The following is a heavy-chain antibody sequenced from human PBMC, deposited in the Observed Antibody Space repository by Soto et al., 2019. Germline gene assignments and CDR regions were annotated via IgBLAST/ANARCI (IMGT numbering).Heavy chain of an antibody. D-gene: IGHD3-22*01. CDR1: GFSFNSFN. CDR2: ISGSGGST. J-gene: IGHJ4*02. V-gene: IGHV3-23*01. Sequence: PGGSLRLSCLASGFSFNSFNMNWIRRTPGRGLEWVSAISGSGGSTYYADSVKGRFTISRDNSKNTLYLQMNSLRAEDTAVYYCAKVWPSYDSSGYVDYWGQGTLVTVPS. CDR3: AKVWPSYDSSGYVDY.